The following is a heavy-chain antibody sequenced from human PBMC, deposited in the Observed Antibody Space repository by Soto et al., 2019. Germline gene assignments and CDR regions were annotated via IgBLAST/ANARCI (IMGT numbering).Heavy chain of an antibody. J-gene: IGHJ5*02. D-gene: IGHD1-20*01. CDR3: ARDGHNTNDVDH. CDR2: INKDGSER. Sequence: EVQLVESGGVLVQPGGSLRLSCVAPGFTFDDYWMNWVRQAPGKGLEWVAIINKDGSERYYVDSVKGRFTISRDNSKNSFFLQMNSLRAEDTALYYCARDGHNTNDVDHWGQGTLVTVSS. CDR1: GFTFDDYW. V-gene: IGHV3-7*01.